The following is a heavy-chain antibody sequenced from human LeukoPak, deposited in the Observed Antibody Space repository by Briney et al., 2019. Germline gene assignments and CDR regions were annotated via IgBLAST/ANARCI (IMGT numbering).Heavy chain of an antibody. Sequence: GGSLRLSCVGSGFTFSSYSMNWVRQAPGKGLEWIAYISGYIQYADSVKGRFTISRDNSKNTLYLQMNSLRAEDTAVYYCAKDRVDSGSYFDYWGQGTLVTVSS. CDR2: ISGYI. D-gene: IGHD1-26*01. CDR3: AKDRVDSGSYFDY. CDR1: GFTFSSYS. V-gene: IGHV3-21*05. J-gene: IGHJ4*02.